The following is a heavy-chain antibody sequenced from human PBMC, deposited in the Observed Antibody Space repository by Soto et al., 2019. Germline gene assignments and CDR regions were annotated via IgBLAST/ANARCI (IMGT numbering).Heavy chain of an antibody. V-gene: IGHV4-4*07. J-gene: IGHJ5*02. CDR2: IYATGTT. CDR3: VRDGTKTLRDWFDP. Sequence: SETLSLTCTVSGASISGFYWSWIRKSAGKGLEWIGRIYATGTTDYNPSLKSRVMMSVDTSKEQFSLKLRSVTAADTAVYYCVRDGTKTLRDWFDPWGQGISVTVSS. D-gene: IGHD1-1*01. CDR1: GASISGFY.